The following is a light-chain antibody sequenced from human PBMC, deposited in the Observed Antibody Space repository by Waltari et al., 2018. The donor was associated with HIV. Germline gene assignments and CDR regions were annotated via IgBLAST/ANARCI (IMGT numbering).Light chain of an antibody. CDR2: WAS. CDR3: LQYYSTPRT. Sequence: DIVMTQSPDSLAVSLGERATINCKSSKSVLYSSNNKNYLAWYQQKPGQSPKLLIYWASTRESGVPDRFSGSGSGTDFTLTISSLQAEDVAVYYCLQYYSTPRTFGQGTKVEIK. J-gene: IGKJ1*01. CDR1: KSVLYSSNNKNY. V-gene: IGKV4-1*01.